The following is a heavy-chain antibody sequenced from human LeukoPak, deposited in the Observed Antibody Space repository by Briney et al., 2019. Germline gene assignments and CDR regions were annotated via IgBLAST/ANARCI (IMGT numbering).Heavy chain of an antibody. J-gene: IGHJ6*02. CDR1: GFTFSSYW. D-gene: IGHD3-3*01. CDR2: INSDGSST. Sequence: GGSLRLSCAASGFTFSSYWMPWVRQAPGKGLVWVSRINSDGSSTSYADSVKGRFTISRDNAKNTLYLQMNSLRAEDTAVYYCARGGYDFWSGYWAYYYGMDVWGQGTTVTVSS. V-gene: IGHV3-74*01. CDR3: ARGGYDFWSGYWAYYYGMDV.